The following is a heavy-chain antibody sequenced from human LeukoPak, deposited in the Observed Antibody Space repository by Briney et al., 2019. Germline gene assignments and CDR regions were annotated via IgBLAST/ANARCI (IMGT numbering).Heavy chain of an antibody. D-gene: IGHD4-17*01. Sequence: GRSLRLSCAAPGFTFSNYAMHWVRQAPGKGLEWVAVISYDGSNKYYADSVKGRFTISRDNSKNTLYLQMNSLRAEDTAVYYCARDWSTVTTSGYWGQGTLVTVSS. J-gene: IGHJ4*02. CDR1: GFTFSNYA. CDR3: ARDWSTVTTSGY. V-gene: IGHV3-30-3*01. CDR2: ISYDGSNK.